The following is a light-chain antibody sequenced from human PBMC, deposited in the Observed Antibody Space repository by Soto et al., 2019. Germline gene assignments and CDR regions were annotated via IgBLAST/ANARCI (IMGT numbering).Light chain of an antibody. CDR2: DTS. CDR3: QQYGGSPPIT. Sequence: EIVLTQSPGTLSLSPGERATLSCRASQSVSSTFLAWYQQKPGQAPSLLIYDTSTRATGIPVRFSGSGSGTDFTLPISRLEPEDFAVYYCQQYGGSPPITFGQGTRLEIK. J-gene: IGKJ5*01. V-gene: IGKV3-20*01. CDR1: QSVSSTF.